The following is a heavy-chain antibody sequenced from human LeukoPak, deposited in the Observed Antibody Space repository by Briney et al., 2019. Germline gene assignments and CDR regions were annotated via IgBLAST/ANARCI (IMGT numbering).Heavy chain of an antibody. J-gene: IGHJ3*02. Sequence: SETLSLTCTVSGGSISSYYWSWIRQPPGKGLEWIGYIYYSGSTNYNPSLKSRVTISVDTSKNQFSLKLSSLTAADTAVYYCVRHLSAGRPAFDIWGQGTMVTVSS. D-gene: IGHD2-15*01. CDR3: VRHLSAGRPAFDI. CDR2: IYYSGST. CDR1: GGSISSYY. V-gene: IGHV4-59*08.